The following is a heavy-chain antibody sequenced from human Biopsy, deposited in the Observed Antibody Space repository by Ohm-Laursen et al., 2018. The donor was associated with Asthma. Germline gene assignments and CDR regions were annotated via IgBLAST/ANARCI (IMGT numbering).Heavy chain of an antibody. CDR1: GDAMSTSGSY. Sequence: PSETLSLTCIVSGDAMSTSGSYWGWIRRSPGKGLEWIGSIYYSGRTYYNPSLESRVTISADTSKNHFSLKVTSVTAADTAVYYCARAVSSSSYWYFDLWGRGDLVTVSS. V-gene: IGHV4-39*02. CDR3: ARAVSSSSYWYFDL. J-gene: IGHJ2*01. D-gene: IGHD6-6*01. CDR2: IYYSGRT.